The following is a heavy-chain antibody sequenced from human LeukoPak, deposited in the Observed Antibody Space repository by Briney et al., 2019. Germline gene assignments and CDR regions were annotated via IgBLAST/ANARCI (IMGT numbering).Heavy chain of an antibody. Sequence: GGSLRLSCAASGFTFSNYWMSWVRQAPGKGLEWVANIKQDGSEKYYVDSVKGRFTISRDSAKNSLYLQMNSLRAEDTAVYYCARGIVSSSSWYFVYVWGSPNAFDIWGQGTMVTVSS. CDR2: IKQDGSEK. V-gene: IGHV3-7*01. J-gene: IGHJ3*02. D-gene: IGHD6-13*01. CDR1: GFTFSNYW. CDR3: ARGIVSSSSWYFVYVWGSPNAFDI.